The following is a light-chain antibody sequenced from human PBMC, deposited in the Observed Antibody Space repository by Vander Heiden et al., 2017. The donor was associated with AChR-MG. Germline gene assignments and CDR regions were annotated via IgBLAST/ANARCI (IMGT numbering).Light chain of an antibody. CDR2: GAS. Sequence: IVMTQSPATLSVSPGERATLSCRASQSVSSNLAWYQQKPGQAPRLLIYGASTRATGIPARFSGSGYGTEFTLTISSRQSEDFAVYYCQQENNWPITFGGGTKVDIK. V-gene: IGKV3-15*01. CDR1: QSVSSN. J-gene: IGKJ4*01. CDR3: QQENNWPIT.